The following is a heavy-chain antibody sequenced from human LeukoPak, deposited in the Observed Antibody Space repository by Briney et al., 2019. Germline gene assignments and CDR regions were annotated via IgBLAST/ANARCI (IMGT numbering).Heavy chain of an antibody. D-gene: IGHD3-22*01. CDR2: IYYSGST. V-gene: IGHV4-59*08. Sequence: KPSETLSLTCTVSGGSISSYYWSWIRQPPGKGLEWIGYIYYSGSTNYNPSLKSRVTISVDTSKNQFSLKLSSVTAADTAVYYCARRTYYYDSSGSSNWFDPWGQGTLVTVSS. J-gene: IGHJ5*02. CDR3: ARRTYYYDSSGSSNWFDP. CDR1: GGSISSYY.